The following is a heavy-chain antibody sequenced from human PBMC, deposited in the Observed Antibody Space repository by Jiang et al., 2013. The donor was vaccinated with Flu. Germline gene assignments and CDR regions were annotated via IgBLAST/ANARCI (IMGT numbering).Heavy chain of an antibody. D-gene: IGHD1-1*01. CDR2: INPTSAST. V-gene: IGHV1-46*01. J-gene: IGHJ4*02. Sequence: SGAEVKKPGASVKVSCKASGYNFGSYYIHWVRQAPGQDLEWMGIINPTSASTSYAQKFQGRVIMTRDMSTNTASMELSSLRSQDTAVYYCATFTTGTFDCWGQGTQVTASS. CDR3: ATFTTGTFDC. CDR1: GYNFGSYY.